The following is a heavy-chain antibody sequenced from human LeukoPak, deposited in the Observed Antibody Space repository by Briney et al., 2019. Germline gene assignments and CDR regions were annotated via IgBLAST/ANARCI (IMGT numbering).Heavy chain of an antibody. Sequence: SETLSLTCTVSGGSIGSNNYYWGWIRQPPGKGLEWIGSVYYSGSTYYNPSLKSRVTTSIDTSKKQFSLKLSSVTATDTAMFYCARQSLLRYFDWWGQGTLVTVSS. CDR2: VYYSGST. CDR3: ARQSLLRYFDW. J-gene: IGHJ4*02. CDR1: GGSIGSNNYY. D-gene: IGHD3-9*01. V-gene: IGHV4-39*01.